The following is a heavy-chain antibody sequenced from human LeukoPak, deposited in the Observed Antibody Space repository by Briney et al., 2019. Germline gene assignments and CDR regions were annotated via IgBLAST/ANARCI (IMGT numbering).Heavy chain of an antibody. CDR3: AKGSYSSAWYPDY. CDR1: GFTFSSYA. D-gene: IGHD6-19*01. Sequence: PGGSLRLSCAASGFTFSSYAMHWVRQAPGKGLEWVAVILYGGSNKYYADSVEGRFTISRNNSKNTLSLQMNSLRLEDTAVYYCAKGSYSSAWYPDYWGQGTLVTVSS. J-gene: IGHJ4*02. CDR2: ILYGGSNK. V-gene: IGHV3-30*18.